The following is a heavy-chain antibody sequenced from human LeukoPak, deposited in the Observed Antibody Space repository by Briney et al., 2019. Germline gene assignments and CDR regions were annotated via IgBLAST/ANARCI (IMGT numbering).Heavy chain of an antibody. J-gene: IGHJ5*02. V-gene: IGHV3-23*01. CDR1: GFTFSSYA. Sequence: GGSLRLSCAASGFTFSSYAMSWVRQAPGKGLEWVSAISGSGGSTYYADSVKGRFTISRDNSKNTLYLQMNSLRAEVTAVYYCAKDTRPGGNPYLTFDPWGPGTLVTVSS. D-gene: IGHD4-23*01. CDR2: ISGSGGST. CDR3: AKDTRPGGNPYLTFDP.